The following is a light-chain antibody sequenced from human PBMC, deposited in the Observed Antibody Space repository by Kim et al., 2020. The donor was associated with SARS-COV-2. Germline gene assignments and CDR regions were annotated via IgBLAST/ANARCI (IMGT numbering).Light chain of an antibody. Sequence: DIQMTQSPSSLSASVGDRVTITCRASQNINNYLNWYQQKPGKAPKFLIYAASSLQTGVPSRFSGSGSGTDFTLTISSLQPEDFATYYCQPSYRTPPTFGQGTKLEI. CDR2: AAS. J-gene: IGKJ2*01. V-gene: IGKV1-39*01. CDR1: QNINNY. CDR3: QPSYRTPPT.